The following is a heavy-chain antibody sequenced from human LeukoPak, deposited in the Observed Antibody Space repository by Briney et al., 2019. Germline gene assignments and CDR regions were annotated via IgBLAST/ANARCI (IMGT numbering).Heavy chain of an antibody. V-gene: IGHV1-18*01. D-gene: IGHD3-9*01. Sequence: ASVKVSCKASGYTFTSYGITWVRQAPGQGLEWMGWISAYNGDTNSAQQLQGRVTMTTDTSTSTVYMELRSLRSDDTAVYYCARDYDILTGYLDYWGQGTLVTVSS. CDR1: GYTFTSYG. J-gene: IGHJ4*02. CDR2: ISAYNGDT. CDR3: ARDYDILTGYLDY.